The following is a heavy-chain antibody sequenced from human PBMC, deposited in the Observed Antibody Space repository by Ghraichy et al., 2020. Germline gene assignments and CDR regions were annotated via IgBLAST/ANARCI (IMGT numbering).Heavy chain of an antibody. V-gene: IGHV4-59*01. J-gene: IGHJ1*01. CDR1: GGSISSYY. Sequence: SETLSLTCTVSGGSISSYYWSWIRQPPGKGLEWIGYIYYSGSTNYNPSLKSRVTISVDTSKNQFSLKLRSVTAADTAVYYCARDSSDWYEVGYFQHWGQGTLVTVSS. CDR3: ARDSSDWYEVGYFQH. CDR2: IYYSGST. D-gene: IGHD6-19*01.